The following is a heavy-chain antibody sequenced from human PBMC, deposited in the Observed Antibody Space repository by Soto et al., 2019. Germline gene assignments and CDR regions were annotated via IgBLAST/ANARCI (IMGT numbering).Heavy chain of an antibody. CDR3: ARNALRARDFDY. J-gene: IGHJ4*02. Sequence: SEALSLTCTFSGGSISMGDYYWSWIRQPPGKGLEWIGYIYNNGNTYYNPSLKSRVNISIDTSKNQFSLKLSSVTAADTAVYYCARNALRARDFDYWRQGTPVT. D-gene: IGHD1-1*01. CDR1: GGSISMGDYY. CDR2: IYNNGNT. V-gene: IGHV4-30-4*01.